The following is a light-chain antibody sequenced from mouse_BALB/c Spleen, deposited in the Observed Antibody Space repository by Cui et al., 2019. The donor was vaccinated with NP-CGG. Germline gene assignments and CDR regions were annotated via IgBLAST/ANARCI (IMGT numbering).Light chain of an antibody. CDR3: VLWYSNHWV. CDR2: GTN. CDR1: TGAVTTSNY. Sequence: RESALTTSPGETVTLTCRSSTGAVTTSNYANWVQEKPDHLFTGLIGGTNNRAPGVPARFSGSLIGDKAALTITGAQTEDEAIYFCVLWYSNHWVFGGGTKLTVL. V-gene: IGLV1*01. J-gene: IGLJ1*01.